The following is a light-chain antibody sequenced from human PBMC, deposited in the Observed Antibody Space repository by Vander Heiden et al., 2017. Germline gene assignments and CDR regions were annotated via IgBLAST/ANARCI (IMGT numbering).Light chain of an antibody. CDR1: QSITNN. J-gene: IGKJ4*01. Sequence: DIHMTQSPSSLSSSVGERVTITCRSSQSITNNLNWYQQKPGKAPKLLIYAASNLQSGVPSRFSGSGSGTEFTLTISSLQPEDFATYHCQQNGRLPLTFGGGTKVEIK. CDR3: QQNGRLPLT. V-gene: IGKV1-39*01. CDR2: AAS.